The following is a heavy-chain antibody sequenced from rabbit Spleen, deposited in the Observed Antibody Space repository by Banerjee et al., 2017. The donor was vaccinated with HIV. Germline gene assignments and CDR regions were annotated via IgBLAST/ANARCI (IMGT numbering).Heavy chain of an antibody. CDR2: IDPVFGST. CDR3: VRDTWNFNL. J-gene: IGHJ4*01. Sequence: QSLQESGGGLVQPEGSLTLTCRASGFSFSSYWMCWVRQAPGKGLEWIGYIDPVFGSTYYASWVNGRFTISSHNAQNTLYLQLNSLTAADTATYFCVRDTWNFNLWGQGTLVTVS. CDR1: GFSFSSYW. V-gene: IGHV1S7*01. D-gene: IGHD3-1*01.